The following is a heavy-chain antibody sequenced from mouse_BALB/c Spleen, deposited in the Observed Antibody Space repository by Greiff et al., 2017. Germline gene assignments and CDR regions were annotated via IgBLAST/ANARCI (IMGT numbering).Heavy chain of an antibody. J-gene: IGHJ4*01. CDR3: ARDNDYSAMDY. CDR2: ISSGGSYT. V-gene: IGHV5-9-4*01. CDR1: GFTFSSYA. D-gene: IGHD2-4*01. Sequence: LVESGGGLVKPGGSLKLSCAASGFTFSSYAMSWVRQSPEKRLEWVAEISSGGSYTYYPDTVTGRFTISRDNAKNTLYLEMSSLRSEDTAMYYCARDNDYSAMDYWGQGTSVTVSS.